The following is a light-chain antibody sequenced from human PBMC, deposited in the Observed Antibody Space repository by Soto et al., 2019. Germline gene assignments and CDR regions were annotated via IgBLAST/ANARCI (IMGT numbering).Light chain of an antibody. J-gene: IGKJ1*01. CDR2: GAS. Sequence: GLTQSPCALSLSPGERATLSCRASQSVSNNYLAWYQQKPGQAPRLLIYGASNRATGIPDRFSGSGSGTDFTLTISRLEPEDFAVYYCQQYDKWPRTFGQGTKVDIK. V-gene: IGKV3-20*01. CDR1: QSVSNNY. CDR3: QQYDKWPRT.